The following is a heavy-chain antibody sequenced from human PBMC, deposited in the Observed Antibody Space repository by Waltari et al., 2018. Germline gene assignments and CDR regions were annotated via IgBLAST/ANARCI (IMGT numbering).Heavy chain of an antibody. CDR3: ATSPSRSF. CDR1: GLAVSNNY. J-gene: IGHJ4*02. CDR2: IYSRGST. V-gene: IGHV3-53*01. Sequence: EVQLVEPGGGSIQPGGSLRLSCAASGLAVSNNYMSWVRQSQGKGLEGVAVIYSRGSTHYADTVKGRFTISRDSSTNTLFLQMNSLRAEDTAVYYCATSPSRSFWGQGTLVTVSS.